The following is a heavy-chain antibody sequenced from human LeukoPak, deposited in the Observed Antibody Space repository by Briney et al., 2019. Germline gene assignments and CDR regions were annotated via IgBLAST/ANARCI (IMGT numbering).Heavy chain of an antibody. CDR3: ARGPNYYDSSGYYAFDI. D-gene: IGHD3-22*01. J-gene: IGHJ3*02. CDR1: GYTFTSYG. Sequence: ASVNASCKASGYTFTSYGISWVRQAPGQGLEWMGWISAYNGNTNYAQKLQGRVTMTTDTSTSTAYMELRSLRSDDTAVYYCARGPNYYDSSGYYAFDIWGQGTMVTVSS. CDR2: ISAYNGNT. V-gene: IGHV1-18*01.